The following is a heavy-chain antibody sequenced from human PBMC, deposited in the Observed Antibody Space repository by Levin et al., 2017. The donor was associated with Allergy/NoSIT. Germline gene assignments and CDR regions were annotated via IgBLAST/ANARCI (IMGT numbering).Heavy chain of an antibody. D-gene: IGHD3-9*01. CDR2: VNSDGSDT. Sequence: PSETLSLTCAASGFTFTSYWMHWVRQAPGKGLVWVSRVNSDGSDTIYADSVRGRFTISRDNAKNTLYLQLNSLRAEDTAVYFCARGGFDHAFDIWGPGTMVTVSS. V-gene: IGHV3-74*01. CDR1: GFTFTSYW. CDR3: ARGGFDHAFDI. J-gene: IGHJ3*02.